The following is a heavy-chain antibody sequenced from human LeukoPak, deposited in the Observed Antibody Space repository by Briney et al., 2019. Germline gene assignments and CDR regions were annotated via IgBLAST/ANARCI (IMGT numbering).Heavy chain of an antibody. J-gene: IGHJ4*02. Sequence: GAPVNDYCKASGYTFTGYYIHWVRQAPGQGLEWMGWINPNSGDTNFAQKFQGRVTMTRDTSISTAQMELSRLRSDDTAVYYCASVIAGVTTDCWGRGTLETVSS. D-gene: IGHD1-26*01. CDR3: ASVIAGVTTDC. CDR1: GYTFTGYY. V-gene: IGHV1-2*02. CDR2: INPNSGDT.